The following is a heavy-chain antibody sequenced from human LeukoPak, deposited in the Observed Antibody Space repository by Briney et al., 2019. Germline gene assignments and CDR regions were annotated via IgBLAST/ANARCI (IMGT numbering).Heavy chain of an antibody. CDR1: GGSISNHRHY. CDR3: ARRGGSAFDI. Sequence: SQTLSLTCTVSGGSISNHRHYWGWIRQPPGKGLEWIGNIFHTGSTFYNPSLKSRVTISVNTSRNQFSLQLSSVAAADTAVYFCARRGGSAFDIWGQGALVAVSS. D-gene: IGHD3-10*01. V-gene: IGHV4-39*01. CDR2: IFHTGST. J-gene: IGHJ3*02.